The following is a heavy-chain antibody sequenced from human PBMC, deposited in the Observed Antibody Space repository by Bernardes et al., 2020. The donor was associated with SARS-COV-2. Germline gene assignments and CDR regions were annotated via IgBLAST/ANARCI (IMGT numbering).Heavy chain of an antibody. V-gene: IGHV2-5*02. Sequence: SGPTLVKPTQTLTLTCTFSGFSLTTTGVGVGWIRQPPGKALEWLALIYWDDDERYSPSLKSRLTITKDTSKNQVVLTMTNMDPVDTATYYCAPRRTGPLPANWFDPWGQGILVTVSS. CDR1: GFSLTTTGVG. J-gene: IGHJ5*02. D-gene: IGHD1-1*01. CDR2: IYWDDDE. CDR3: APRRTGPLPANWFDP.